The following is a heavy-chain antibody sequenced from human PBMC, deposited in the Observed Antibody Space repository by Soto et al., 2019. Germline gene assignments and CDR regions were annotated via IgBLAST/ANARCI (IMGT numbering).Heavy chain of an antibody. V-gene: IGHV3-21*01. J-gene: IGHJ6*02. CDR3: ASSRHSGHYYGMDV. CDR1: GFTFSSYS. Sequence: EVQLVKSGGGLVKPGGSLRLSCAASGFTFSSYSMNWVRQAPGKGLEWVSSISSSSSYIYYADSVKGRFTISRDNAKNSLYLQMNSLRAEDTAVYYCASSRHSGHYYGMDVWGQGTTVTVSS. CDR2: ISSSSSYI. D-gene: IGHD2-15*01.